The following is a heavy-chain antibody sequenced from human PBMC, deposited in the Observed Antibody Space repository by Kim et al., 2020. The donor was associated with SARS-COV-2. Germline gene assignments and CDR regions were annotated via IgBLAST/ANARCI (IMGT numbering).Heavy chain of an antibody. CDR2: IYPGDSDT. D-gene: IGHD6-13*01. V-gene: IGHV5-51*01. CDR1: GYSFTSYW. CDR3: ARGFQRGYSSSWYFSLFDC. J-gene: IGHJ4*02. Sequence: GESLKISCKGSGYSFTSYWIGWVRQMPGKGLEWMGIIYPGDSDTRYSPSFQGQVTIPADKSISTAYLQWSSLKASDTAMYYCARGFQRGYSSSWYFSLFDCWGQGTHVTVSP.